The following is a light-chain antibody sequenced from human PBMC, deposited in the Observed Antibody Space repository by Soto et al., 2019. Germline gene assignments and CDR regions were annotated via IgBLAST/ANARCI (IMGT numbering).Light chain of an antibody. CDR1: QSISTY. CDR2: VAS. Sequence: DIQMTQSPSSLSASLGDRVTITCRASQSISTYLNWYQQKPGKAPKLLISVASTLQSGVPSRFSGSGSGTEFTLTISSLQPEDVATYYCQQYNSYWWTFGQGTKVDI. V-gene: IGKV1-17*01. CDR3: QQYNSYWWT. J-gene: IGKJ1*01.